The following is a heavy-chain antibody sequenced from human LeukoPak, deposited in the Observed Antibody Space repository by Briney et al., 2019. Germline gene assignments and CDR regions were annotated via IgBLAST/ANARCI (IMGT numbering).Heavy chain of an antibody. CDR2: ISTSGNTI. J-gene: IGHJ4*02. CDR1: GFTFSSYA. V-gene: IGHV3-48*03. D-gene: IGHD5-18*01. CDR3: ARDGPGYSFDY. Sequence: GGSLRLSCAASGFTFSSYAMRWVREAPGKGLEWVSCISTSGNTIYYADSLKGRFTVSRDNARNSLYLQVNSLRAEDTAVYYCARDGPGYSFDYWGQGTLVTVSS.